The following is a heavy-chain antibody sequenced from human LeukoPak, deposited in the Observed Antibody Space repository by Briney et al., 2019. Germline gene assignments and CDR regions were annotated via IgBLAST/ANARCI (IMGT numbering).Heavy chain of an antibody. J-gene: IGHJ4*02. D-gene: IGHD3-16*01. CDR2: IYYSGST. CDR1: GGSISSSSYY. V-gene: IGHV4-39*07. Sequence: SETLSLTCTVYGGSISSSSYYWGWIRQPPGKGLEWIGSIYYSGSTYYNPSLKSRVTISVDTSKNQFSLKLSSVTAADTAVYYCARDSARVYDYVWGSHFDYWGQGTLVTVSS. CDR3: ARDSARVYDYVWGSHFDY.